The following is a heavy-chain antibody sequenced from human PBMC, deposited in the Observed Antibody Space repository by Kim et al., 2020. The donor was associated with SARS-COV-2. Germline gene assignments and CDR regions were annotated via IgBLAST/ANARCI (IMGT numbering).Heavy chain of an antibody. CDR3: ARALTWGFGEYGFDY. CDR2: IWYDGSNK. Sequence: GGSLRLSCAASGFTFSSYGMHWVRQAPGKGLEWVAVIWYDGSNKYYADSVKGRFTISRDNSKNTLYLQMNSLRAEDTAVYYCARALTWGFGEYGFDYWGQGTLVTVSS. CDR1: GFTFSSYG. V-gene: IGHV3-33*01. D-gene: IGHD3-10*01. J-gene: IGHJ4*02.